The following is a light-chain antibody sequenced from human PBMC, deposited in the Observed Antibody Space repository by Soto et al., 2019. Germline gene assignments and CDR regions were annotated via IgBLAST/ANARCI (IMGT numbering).Light chain of an antibody. V-gene: IGLV2-8*01. CDR3: SSYGGSNNYV. J-gene: IGLJ1*01. Sequence: QSALTQPPSASGSPGQSVTISCTGTSSDVGGYNYVSWYQLHPGKAPKLMIYEVSKRPSGVPDRFSGSKSGNTASLTVSGLQAEDEADYYCSSYGGSNNYVFGTGTKVTVL. CDR1: SSDVGGYNY. CDR2: EVS.